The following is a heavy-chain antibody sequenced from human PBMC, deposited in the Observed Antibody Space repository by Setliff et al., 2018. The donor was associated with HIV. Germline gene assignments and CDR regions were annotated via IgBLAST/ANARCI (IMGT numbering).Heavy chain of an antibody. CDR3: TTDDGSGTFYPPPYFDY. D-gene: IGHD3-10*01. CDR1: GFIFGDHY. V-gene: IGHV3-11*01. Sequence: GGSLRLSCVGSGFIFGDHYMSWIRQVPGKGLEWISYISSSGSKLYYADSVKGRFSISRDDSKNTLYLQMDSLKTDDTAVYYCTTDDGSGTFYPPPYFDYWGHGTLVTVSS. CDR2: ISSSGSKL. J-gene: IGHJ4*01.